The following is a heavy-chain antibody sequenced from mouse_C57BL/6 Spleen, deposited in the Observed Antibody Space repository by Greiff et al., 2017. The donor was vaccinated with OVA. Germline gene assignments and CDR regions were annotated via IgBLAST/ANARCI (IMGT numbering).Heavy chain of an antibody. V-gene: IGHV1-42*01. J-gene: IGHJ2*01. Sequence: EVKLMESGPELVKPGASVKISCKASGYSFTGYYMNWVKQSPEKSLEWIGEINPSTGGTTYNQKFKAKATLTVDKSSSTAYMQLKSLTSEDSAVYYCATCRTTDYWGQGTTLTVSS. CDR2: INPSTGGT. CDR1: GYSFTGYY. D-gene: IGHD1-1*01. CDR3: ATCRTTDY.